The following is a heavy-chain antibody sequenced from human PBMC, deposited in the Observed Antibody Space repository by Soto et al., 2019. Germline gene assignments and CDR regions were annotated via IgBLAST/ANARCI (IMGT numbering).Heavy chain of an antibody. D-gene: IGHD6-6*01. CDR2: IIPILGIA. V-gene: IGHV1-69*02. J-gene: IGHJ4*02. CDR3: ASSSSVRPQRLDY. CDR1: GGTFSSYT. Sequence: QVQLVQSGAEVKKPGSSVKVSCKASGGTFSSYTISWVRQAPGQGREWMGRIIPILGIANYAQKFQGRVTITADKSTSTAYMELSSLRSEDTAVYYCASSSSVRPQRLDYWGQGTLVTVSS.